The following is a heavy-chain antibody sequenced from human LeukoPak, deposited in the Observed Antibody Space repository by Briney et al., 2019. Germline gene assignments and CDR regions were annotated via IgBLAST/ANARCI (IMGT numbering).Heavy chain of an antibody. CDR1: GFTFSNYA. CDR3: VKVWGGSWIPFDY. D-gene: IGHD2-15*01. CDR2: ISSNGGST. V-gene: IGHV3-64D*09. J-gene: IGHJ4*02. Sequence: PGGSLRLSCAASGFTFSNYAMSWVRQAPGKGLEYVSAISSNGGSTYYADSVKGRFTISRDNSKNTLYLQMSSLRAEDTAVYYCVKVWGGSWIPFDYWGQGTLVTVSS.